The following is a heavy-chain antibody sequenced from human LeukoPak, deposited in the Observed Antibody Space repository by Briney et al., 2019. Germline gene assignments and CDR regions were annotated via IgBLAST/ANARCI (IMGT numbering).Heavy chain of an antibody. Sequence: GGSLRLSCAASGFTFDDYGMSWVRQAPGKGLEWVSGINWNGGSTGYADSVKGRFTISRDNAKNSLYLQMNSLRAEDTAVYYCARRSAAKDAFDIWGQGTMVTVSS. CDR1: GFTFDDYG. V-gene: IGHV3-20*04. D-gene: IGHD6-25*01. CDR3: ARRSAAKDAFDI. J-gene: IGHJ3*02. CDR2: INWNGGST.